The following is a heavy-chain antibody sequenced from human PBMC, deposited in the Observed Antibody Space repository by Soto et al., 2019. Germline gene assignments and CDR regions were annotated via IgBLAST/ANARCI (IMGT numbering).Heavy chain of an antibody. J-gene: IGHJ4*02. V-gene: IGHV4-30-4*01. D-gene: IGHD7-27*01. CDR1: GGSISTVDYW. CDR2: IYDGGRT. CDR3: ARGPSGDKVDS. Sequence: QVQLQESCAGLVKPSQTLSLTCTVSGGSISTVDYWWSWIRQSPDMGLEWIGHIYDGGRTYSNPSLESRVTMSVDTSKSQLSLTLSSVSAADTAVYYCARGPSGDKVDSWGQGTLVTVSS.